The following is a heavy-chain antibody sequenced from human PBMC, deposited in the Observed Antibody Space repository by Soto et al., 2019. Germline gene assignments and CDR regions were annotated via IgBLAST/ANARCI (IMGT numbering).Heavy chain of an antibody. D-gene: IGHD6-19*01. CDR2: ISYDGSNK. CDR1: GFIFSSYA. J-gene: IGHJ4*02. V-gene: IGHV3-30-3*01. CDR3: AIEGRIAVGFDY. Sequence: QVQLVESGGGVVQPGRSLRLSCAASGFIFSSYAMHWVRQAPGKGLEWVAVISYDGSNKYYADSVKGRFTISRDNSKNTLYLQMNSLRADDTAVYYCAIEGRIAVGFDYWGQVALVTVSS.